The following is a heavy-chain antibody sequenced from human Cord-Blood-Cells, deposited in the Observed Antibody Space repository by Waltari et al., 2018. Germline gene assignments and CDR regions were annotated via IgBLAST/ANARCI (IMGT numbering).Heavy chain of an antibody. Sequence: QVQLVESGGGVVQPGRSLRLSCAASGFTFSSYGMHWVRQAPGTGLEWVAVIWYDGSNKYYADSVKGRFTISRDNSKNTLYLQMNSLRAEDTAVYYCARGGYYYDGWGQGTLVTVSS. D-gene: IGHD3-22*01. V-gene: IGHV3-33*01. CDR3: ARGGYYYDG. J-gene: IGHJ4*02. CDR2: IWYDGSNK. CDR1: GFTFSSYG.